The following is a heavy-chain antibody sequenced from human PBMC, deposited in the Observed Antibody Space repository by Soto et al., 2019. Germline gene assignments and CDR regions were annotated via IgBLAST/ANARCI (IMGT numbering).Heavy chain of an antibody. V-gene: IGHV1-18*01. J-gene: IGHJ4*02. CDR2: ISAHNGNT. CDR3: ARGRYGDY. D-gene: IGHD1-1*01. Sequence: QVHLVQSGAEVKKPGASVKVSCKASGYTFTSYGITWVRQAPGQGLEWMGWISAHNGNTDYAQKLQGRVIVTRDTSTSTAYMELRILRSDDTAVYYCARGRYGDYWGQGALVTVYS. CDR1: GYTFTSYG.